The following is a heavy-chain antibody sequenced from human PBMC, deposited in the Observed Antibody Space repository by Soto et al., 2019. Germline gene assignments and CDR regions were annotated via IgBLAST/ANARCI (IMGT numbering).Heavy chain of an antibody. CDR1: GGTFSSYA. CDR2: IIPIFGTA. Sequence: SVKVSCKASGGTFSSYAISWVRQAPGQGLEWMGGIIPIFGTANYAQKFPGRVTITADESTSTAYMELSSLRSEDTAVYYCARELEAARRGYNWFDPWGQGTLVTVPS. V-gene: IGHV1-69*13. J-gene: IGHJ5*02. CDR3: ARELEAARRGYNWFDP. D-gene: IGHD6-6*01.